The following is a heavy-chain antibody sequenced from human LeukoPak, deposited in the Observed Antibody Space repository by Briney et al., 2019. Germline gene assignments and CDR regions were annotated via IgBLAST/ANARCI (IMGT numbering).Heavy chain of an antibody. CDR3: ARRTQYSSSWYYDY. Sequence: GGSLRLSCAASGFTFSSYAMHWVRQAPGKGLEWVAVIWYDGSNKYYADSVKGRFTISRDNSKNTLYLQMNSLRAEDTAVYYCARRTQYSSSWYYDYWGQGTLVTVSS. CDR2: IWYDGSNK. CDR1: GFTFSSYA. V-gene: IGHV3-33*08. J-gene: IGHJ4*02. D-gene: IGHD6-13*01.